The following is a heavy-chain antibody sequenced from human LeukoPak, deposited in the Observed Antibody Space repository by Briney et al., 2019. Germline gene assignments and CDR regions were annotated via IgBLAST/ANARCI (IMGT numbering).Heavy chain of an antibody. CDR3: ARGFGKNYYDSSGYYGFDY. V-gene: IGHV4-31*03. J-gene: IGHJ4*02. D-gene: IGHD3-22*01. CDR2: IYYSGST. CDR1: GGTISSGGYY. Sequence: SETLSLTCTVSGGTISSGGYYWSWIRQHPGKGLEWIGYIYYSGSTYYNPSLKSRVTISVDTSKNQFSLKLSSVTAADTAVYYCARGFGKNYYDSSGYYGFDYWGQGTLVTVSS.